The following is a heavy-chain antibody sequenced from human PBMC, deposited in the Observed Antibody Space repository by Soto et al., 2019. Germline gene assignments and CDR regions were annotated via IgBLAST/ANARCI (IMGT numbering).Heavy chain of an antibody. CDR1: GFTFSSYS. J-gene: IGHJ4*02. CDR2: ISSSSSTI. CDR3: AREGVLGFDY. Sequence: EVQLVESGGGLVQPGGALRLSCAASGFTFSSYSMNWVRQAPGKGLEWVSYISSSSSTIYYADSVKGRFTISRDNAKNSLYLPMNSLRDEDTAVYYCAREGVLGFDYWGQGTLVTVSS. D-gene: IGHD3-10*01. V-gene: IGHV3-48*02.